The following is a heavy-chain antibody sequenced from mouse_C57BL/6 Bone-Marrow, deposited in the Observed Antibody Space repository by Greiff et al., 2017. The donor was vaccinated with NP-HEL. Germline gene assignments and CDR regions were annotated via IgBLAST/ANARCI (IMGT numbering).Heavy chain of an antibody. CDR1: GYTFTDYY. J-gene: IGHJ3*01. CDR2: INPNNGGT. V-gene: IGHV1-26*01. D-gene: IGHD2-5*01. Sequence: VQLQQSGPELVKPGASVKISCKASGYTFTDYYMNWVKQSHGKSLEWIGDINPNNGGTSYNQKFKGKATLTVDKSSSTAYMELRSLTSEDSAVYYCARLAYYSNYAYWGQGTLVTVSA. CDR3: ARLAYYSNYAY.